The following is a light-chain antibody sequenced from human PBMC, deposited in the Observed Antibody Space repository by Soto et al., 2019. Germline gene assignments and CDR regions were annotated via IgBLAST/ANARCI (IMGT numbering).Light chain of an antibody. CDR3: QQYGDSPDTDRWT. Sequence: DIQMTQSPSSLSASVGDRVTITCRASQSISSYLNWYQQKPGKAPKLLIYAASSLQSGVPSRFSGSGSGTDFTLTISSLQPEDFATYYCQQYGDSPDTDRWTFGQGTKVEI. J-gene: IGKJ1*01. CDR1: QSISSY. V-gene: IGKV1-39*01. CDR2: AAS.